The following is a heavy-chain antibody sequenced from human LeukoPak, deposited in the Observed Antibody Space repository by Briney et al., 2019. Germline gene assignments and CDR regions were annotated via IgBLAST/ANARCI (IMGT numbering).Heavy chain of an antibody. CDR2: INPNSGGT. D-gene: IGHD2-15*01. Sequence: PAASVKVSCKASGYTFTGYYMHWVRQAPGQGLEWMGWINPNSGGTNYAQKFQGRVTMTRDTSISTAYMELSRLRSDDTAVYYCARAGGYCGRISCPYYFDYWGQGSLVAVSS. V-gene: IGHV1-2*02. J-gene: IGHJ4*02. CDR1: GYTFTGYY. CDR3: ARAGGYCGRISCPYYFDY.